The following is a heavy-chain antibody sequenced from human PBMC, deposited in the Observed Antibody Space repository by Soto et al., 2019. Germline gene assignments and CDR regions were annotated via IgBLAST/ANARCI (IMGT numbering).Heavy chain of an antibody. CDR3: ARDPWVAVAGKAGIDY. D-gene: IGHD6-19*01. J-gene: IGHJ4*02. CDR2: ISYDGSNK. Sequence: QVQLVESGGGVVQPGRSLRLSCAASGFTFSSYAMHWVRQAPGKGLEWVAVISYDGSNKYYADSVKGRFTISRDNSKNTLYLQMNSLRAEDTAVYYCARDPWVAVAGKAGIDYWGQGTLVTVSS. CDR1: GFTFSSYA. V-gene: IGHV3-30-3*01.